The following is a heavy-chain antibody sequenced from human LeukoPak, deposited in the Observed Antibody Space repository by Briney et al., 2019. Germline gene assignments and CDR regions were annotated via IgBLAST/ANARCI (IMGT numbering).Heavy chain of an antibody. CDR3: ATYRQVLLPFES. V-gene: IGHV3-23*01. J-gene: IGHJ4*02. CDR2: IFPSGGEI. CDR1: GFTFSTFA. D-gene: IGHD2-8*02. Sequence: GGSLRLSCAASGFTFSTFAMIWVRQPPGKGLEWVSSIFPSGGEIHYADSMRGRFTISRDNSKSTLSLQMNSLRAEDTAIYYCATYRQVLLPFESWGQGTLVTVSS.